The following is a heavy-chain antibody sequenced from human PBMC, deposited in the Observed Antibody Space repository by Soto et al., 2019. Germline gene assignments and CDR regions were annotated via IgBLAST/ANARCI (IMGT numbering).Heavy chain of an antibody. CDR3: ARDGVLFRAGFDS. Sequence: QVQLVESGGGLVKPGGSLRLSCAVSGFTFSNYYMAWIRQAPGKGLEWVSYISTSGTSTFYAASVKDRFTISRDNAENSLFLQMDSLRVEDTAVYFCARDGVLFRAGFDSWGQGTLVTVAS. CDR2: ISTSGTST. D-gene: IGHD3-16*01. CDR1: GFTFSNYY. J-gene: IGHJ4*02. V-gene: IGHV3-11*01.